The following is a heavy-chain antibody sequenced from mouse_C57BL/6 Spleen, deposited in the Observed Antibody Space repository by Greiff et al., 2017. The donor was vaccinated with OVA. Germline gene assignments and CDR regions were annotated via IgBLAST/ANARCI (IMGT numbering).Heavy chain of an antibody. CDR2: ISDGGSYT. D-gene: IGHD1-1*01. CDR3: AREVYGSSYFDY. Sequence: EVQLVESGGGLVKPGGSLKLSCAASGFTFSSYAMSWVRQTPEKRLEWVATISDGGSYTYYPDNVKGRFTISRDNAMNNLYLQMSHLKSEDTAMYYCAREVYGSSYFDYWGQGTTLTVSS. CDR1: GFTFSSYA. J-gene: IGHJ2*01. V-gene: IGHV5-4*01.